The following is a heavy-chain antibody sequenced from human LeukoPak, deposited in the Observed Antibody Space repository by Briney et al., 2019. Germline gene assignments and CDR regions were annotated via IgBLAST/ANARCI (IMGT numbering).Heavy chain of an antibody. D-gene: IGHD3-10*01. CDR1: GGSSSGYY. V-gene: IGHV4-34*01. CDR3: ARGWLGESTLYYFDY. J-gene: IGHJ4*02. Sequence: PSETLSLTCAVYGGSSSGYYWSWIRQPPGKGLEWIGEINHSGSTNYNPSLKSRVTISVDTSKNQFSLKLSSVTAADTAVYYCARGWLGESTLYYFDYWGQGTLVTVSS. CDR2: INHSGST.